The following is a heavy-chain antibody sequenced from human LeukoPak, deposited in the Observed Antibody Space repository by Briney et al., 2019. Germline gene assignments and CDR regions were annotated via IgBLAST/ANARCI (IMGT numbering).Heavy chain of an antibody. CDR3: ARVSPGYCSSTSCFHAFDI. CDR2: INTDGSST. Sequence: GGSLRLSCAASGCTFSSYWKHWVRQAPGKGLVWVSRINTDGSSTSYADSVKGRFTISRDNAKNTLYLQMNSLRAEDTAVYYCARVSPGYCSSTSCFHAFDIWGQGTLVTVSS. D-gene: IGHD2-2*01. V-gene: IGHV3-74*01. CDR1: GCTFSSYW. J-gene: IGHJ4*02.